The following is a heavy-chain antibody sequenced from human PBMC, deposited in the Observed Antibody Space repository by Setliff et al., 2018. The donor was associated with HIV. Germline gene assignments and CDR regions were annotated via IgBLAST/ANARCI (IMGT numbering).Heavy chain of an antibody. CDR3: AKVGSSGYPWDDAFDI. D-gene: IGHD3-22*01. V-gene: IGHV3-30*02. Sequence: PGGSLRLSCTASGFTFSSYGMYWVRQAPGKGLEWVAFIRYDGSNKYYADSVKGRFTISRDNSKNTLYLQMNSLRAEDTAVYYCAKVGSSGYPWDDAFDIWGQGTMVTVSS. CDR1: GFTFSSYG. J-gene: IGHJ3*02. CDR2: IRYDGSNK.